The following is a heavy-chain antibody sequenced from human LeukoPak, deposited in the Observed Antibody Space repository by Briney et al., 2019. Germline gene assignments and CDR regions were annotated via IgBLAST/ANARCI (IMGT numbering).Heavy chain of an antibody. D-gene: IGHD5-24*01. CDR3: ARDLHDGYNFFDGTKYYFDY. CDR1: GYTFTGYY. CDR2: INPNSGGT. J-gene: IGHJ4*02. V-gene: IGHV1-2*02. Sequence: ASVKVSCKASGYTFTGYYMHWVRQAPGQGLEWMGWINPNSGGTNYAQKFQGRVTMTRDTSISTAYMELSRLRSDDTAVYYCARDLHDGYNFFDGTKYYFDYWGQGTLVTVSS.